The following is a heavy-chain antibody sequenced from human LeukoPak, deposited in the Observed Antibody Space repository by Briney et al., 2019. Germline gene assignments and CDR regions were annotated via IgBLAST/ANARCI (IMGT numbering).Heavy chain of an antibody. J-gene: IGHJ4*02. Sequence: PGGXLRLSCAASGFTFSSYSMNWVRQAPGKGLEGVSHISSSSSPIYYADSVKGRFTISRDNEKKSLYMQMKRLRAEDTAVYYCAREGLGDDSSGYYYVNFDYWGQGTLVTVSS. CDR2: ISSSSSPI. D-gene: IGHD3-22*01. CDR3: AREGLGDDSSGYYYVNFDY. CDR1: GFTFSSYS. V-gene: IGHV3-48*01.